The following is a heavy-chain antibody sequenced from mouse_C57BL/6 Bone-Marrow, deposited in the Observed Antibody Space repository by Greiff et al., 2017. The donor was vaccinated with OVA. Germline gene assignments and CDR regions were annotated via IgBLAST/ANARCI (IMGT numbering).Heavy chain of an antibody. CDR3: ARERGVSFDY. CDR2: IHPNSGST. J-gene: IGHJ2*01. CDR1: GYTFTSYW. D-gene: IGHD6-2*01. V-gene: IGHV1-64*01. Sequence: QVQLQQPGAELVKPGASVKLSCKASGYTFTSYWMHWVKQRPGQGLELIGMIHPNSGSTNYNEKFKSKATLTVDKSSSTAYMQLSSLTSEDSAVYYCARERGVSFDYWGQGTTLTVSS.